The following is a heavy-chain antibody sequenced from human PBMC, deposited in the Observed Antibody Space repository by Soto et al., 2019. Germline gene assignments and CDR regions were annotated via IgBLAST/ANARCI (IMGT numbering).Heavy chain of an antibody. CDR2: INHSGNT. V-gene: IGHV4-34*01. Sequence: SETLSLTCAVYGASLSDNYCNWLRQPPGKGLEWIGEINHSGNTNYNPSLRSRVTISIDTSKNQLSLNLRSVSAADTAVYYCARGRGESDDWGQGTPVTVSS. CDR3: ARGRGESDD. J-gene: IGHJ4*02. D-gene: IGHD2-21*01. CDR1: GASLSDNY.